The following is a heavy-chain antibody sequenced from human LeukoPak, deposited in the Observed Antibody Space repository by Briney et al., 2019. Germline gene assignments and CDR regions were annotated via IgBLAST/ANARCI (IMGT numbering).Heavy chain of an antibody. Sequence: GGSLRLSCAASGFTFSSYAMSWVRQAPGKGLEWVSAISGSGGSTYYADSVKGRFTISRDNSKNTLYLQMNSLRAEDTAVYYCAKDPEYQLLYGYYFDYWGQGTLVTVSS. V-gene: IGHV3-23*01. J-gene: IGHJ4*02. CDR2: ISGSGGST. CDR3: AKDPEYQLLYGYYFDY. D-gene: IGHD2-2*02. CDR1: GFTFSSYA.